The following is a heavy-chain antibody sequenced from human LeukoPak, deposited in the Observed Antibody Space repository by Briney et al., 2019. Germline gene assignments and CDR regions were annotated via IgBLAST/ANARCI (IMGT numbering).Heavy chain of an antibody. CDR2: IYSSGSN. D-gene: IGHD5-12*01. Sequence: PSETLSLTCTVSGGSMNTYYWSWIWQPPGKGLEWIGYIYSSGSNNYNPSLKRRVTMSVDTSKNQLYLNLSSVTAADTAVYYCARDYGGYRFDFWGLGSLVSVPS. CDR3: ARDYGGYRFDF. V-gene: IGHV4-59*01. J-gene: IGHJ4*02. CDR1: GGSMNTYY.